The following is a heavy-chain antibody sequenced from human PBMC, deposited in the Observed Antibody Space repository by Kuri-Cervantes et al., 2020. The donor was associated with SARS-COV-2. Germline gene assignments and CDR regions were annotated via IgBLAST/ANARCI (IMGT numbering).Heavy chain of an antibody. CDR3: ARGRRYSLPGGLDY. D-gene: IGHD3-9*01. Sequence: ESLKISCAVYGGSFSGYYWSWIRQPPGKGLEWIGEINHSGSTNYNPSLKSRVTISVDTFKNQFSLKLSSVTAADTAVYYCARGRRYSLPGGLDYWGQGTLVTVSS. V-gene: IGHV4-34*01. J-gene: IGHJ4*02. CDR1: GGSFSGYY. CDR2: INHSGST.